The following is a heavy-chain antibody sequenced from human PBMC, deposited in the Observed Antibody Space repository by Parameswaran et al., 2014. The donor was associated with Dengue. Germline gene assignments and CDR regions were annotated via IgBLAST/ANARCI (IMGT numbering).Heavy chain of an antibody. V-gene: IGHV3-21*03. CDR2: ISSLSYI. CDR1: GFTFSNYN. J-gene: IGHJ3*02. Sequence: GVLKISCAASGFTFSNYNMNWVRQAPGKGLEWVSSISSLSYIYYADSVKGRFTISRDNAKNSLYLHMNSLRAEDTAVYYCARDLRDHYTFDIWGQGTKVTVSS. D-gene: IGHD2-2*02. CDR3: ARDLRDHYTFDI.